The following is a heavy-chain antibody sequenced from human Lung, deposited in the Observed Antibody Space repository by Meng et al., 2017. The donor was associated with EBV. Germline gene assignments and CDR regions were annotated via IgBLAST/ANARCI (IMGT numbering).Heavy chain of an antibody. V-gene: IGHV4-4*08. CDR3: ARTFPDNPGWNFDP. CDR1: GASLRNYY. D-gene: IGHD1-7*01. Sequence: VTLPESGPGIVQPSAALSLTCPVFGASLRNYYWGWLRPPPREGLEWMGYLSPTGTPASNPSLQSRVTISVDTSNTQFSLNLNSVTAADTAMYYCARTFPDNPGWNFDPWGQGILVTVSS. J-gene: IGHJ5*02. CDR2: LSPTGTP.